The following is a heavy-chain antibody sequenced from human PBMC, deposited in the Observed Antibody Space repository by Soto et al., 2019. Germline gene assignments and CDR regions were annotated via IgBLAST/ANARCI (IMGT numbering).Heavy chain of an antibody. D-gene: IGHD4-17*01. Sequence: QVQLVQSGAEVKKPGSSVKVSCKASGGTFSSYTISWVRQAPGQGLEWMGRIIPILGIANYAQKFQGRVTFTANHSTSPAYMELSSLRSEDTAVYYCAIARSPIGEEVYWGQGTLVTVSS. CDR2: IIPILGIA. V-gene: IGHV1-69*02. CDR3: AIARSPIGEEVY. J-gene: IGHJ4*02. CDR1: GGTFSSYT.